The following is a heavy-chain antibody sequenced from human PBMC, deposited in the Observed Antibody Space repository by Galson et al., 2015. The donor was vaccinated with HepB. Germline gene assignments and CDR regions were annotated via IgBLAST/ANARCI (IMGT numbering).Heavy chain of an antibody. CDR1: GFTFSSYA. D-gene: IGHD6-13*01. CDR2: ISGSGGST. Sequence: SLRLSCAASGFTFSSYAMSWVRQAPGKGLEWVSAISGSGGSTYYADSVKGRFTISRDNSKNTLYLQMNSLRAEDTAVYYCAKVGDRYSSSWYWFDPWGQGTLVTVSS. CDR3: AKVGDRYSSSWYWFDP. V-gene: IGHV3-23*01. J-gene: IGHJ5*02.